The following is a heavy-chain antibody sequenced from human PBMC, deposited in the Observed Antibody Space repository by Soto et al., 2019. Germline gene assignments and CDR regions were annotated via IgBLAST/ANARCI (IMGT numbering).Heavy chain of an antibody. CDR3: ARDDTGIAVAGRVNYYYGMDV. Sequence: GASVKVSCKASGYTFTSYYMHWVRQAPGQGLEWMGIINPSGGSTSYAQKFQGRVTMTRDTSTSTVYMELSSLRSEDTAVYYCARDDTGIAVAGRVNYYYGMDVWGQGTTVTVSS. V-gene: IGHV1-46*01. D-gene: IGHD6-19*01. J-gene: IGHJ6*02. CDR1: GYTFTSYY. CDR2: INPSGGST.